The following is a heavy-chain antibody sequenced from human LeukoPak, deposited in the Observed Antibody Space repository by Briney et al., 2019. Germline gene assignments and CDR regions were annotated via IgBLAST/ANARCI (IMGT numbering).Heavy chain of an antibody. J-gene: IGHJ4*02. CDR3: ARDEIYCSGGSCYSFDY. D-gene: IGHD2-15*01. Sequence: ASVKVSCKASGYTFTSYYMHWVRQAPGQGLEWMGIINPSGGSTSYAQKFQGRVTMTRDTSTSIVYMELSSLRSEDTAVYYCARDEIYCSGGSCYSFDYWGQGTLVTVSS. CDR1: GYTFTSYY. CDR2: INPSGGST. V-gene: IGHV1-46*01.